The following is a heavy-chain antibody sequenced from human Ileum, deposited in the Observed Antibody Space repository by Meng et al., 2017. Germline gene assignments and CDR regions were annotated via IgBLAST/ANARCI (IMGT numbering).Heavy chain of an antibody. Sequence: QQWGGGLFKPSDTLSLPCAVYGGSFSGYYWSWIRQPPGKGLEWIGEINHSGSTNYNPSLKSRVTISVDTSKNQFSLKLSSVTAADTAVYYCARGGPWFDPWGQGTLVTVSS. V-gene: IGHV4-34*01. J-gene: IGHJ5*02. CDR3: ARGGPWFDP. CDR2: INHSGST. CDR1: GGSFSGYY.